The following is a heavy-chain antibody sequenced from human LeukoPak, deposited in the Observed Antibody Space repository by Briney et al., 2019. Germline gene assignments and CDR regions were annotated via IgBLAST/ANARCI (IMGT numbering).Heavy chain of an antibody. CDR3: ARDHHRRLYDSQARDTFDI. Sequence: GGSLRLSCAASGFTFSSYSMNWVRQAPGKGLEWVSYISSSSSTIYYADSVKGRFTVSRDNAKNSLYLQMNSLRAEDTAVYYCARDHHRRLYDSQARDTFDIWGQGTMVTVSS. CDR2: ISSSSSTI. V-gene: IGHV3-48*01. J-gene: IGHJ3*02. CDR1: GFTFSSYS. D-gene: IGHD3-22*01.